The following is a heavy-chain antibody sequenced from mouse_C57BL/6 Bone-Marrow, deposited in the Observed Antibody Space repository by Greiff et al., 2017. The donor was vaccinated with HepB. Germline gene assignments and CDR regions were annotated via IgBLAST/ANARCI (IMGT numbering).Heavy chain of an antibody. CDR2: IRNKANCYTT. V-gene: IGHV7-3*01. D-gene: IGHD1-1*01. Sequence: EVKLVESGGGLVQPGGSLSLSCAASGFTFTDYYMSWVRQPPGKALEWLGFIRNKANCYTTEYSASVKGRFTISRDNSQSILYLQMNALRAEDSATYYCARSNYGTYYFDYWGQGTTLTVSS. CDR3: ARSNYGTYYFDY. CDR1: GFTFTDYY. J-gene: IGHJ2*01.